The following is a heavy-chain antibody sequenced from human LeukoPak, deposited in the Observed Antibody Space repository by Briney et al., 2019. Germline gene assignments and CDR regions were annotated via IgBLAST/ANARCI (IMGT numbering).Heavy chain of an antibody. J-gene: IGHJ6*03. Sequence: GASVKVSFKASGGSFSTYTISWVRQAPGQGLEWMGGIIPMFGATNYAQKFQGRVTITAYKSTTTAYMELSSLRSEDTAIYYCASGSQFSPGSRDYQYYMDVWGKGTTVTVSS. CDR2: IIPMFGAT. CDR3: ASGSQFSPGSRDYQYYMDV. V-gene: IGHV1-69*06. CDR1: GGSFSTYT. D-gene: IGHD3/OR15-3a*01.